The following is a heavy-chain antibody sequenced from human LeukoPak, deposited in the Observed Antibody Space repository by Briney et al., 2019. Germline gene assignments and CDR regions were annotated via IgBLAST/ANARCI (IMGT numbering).Heavy chain of an antibody. D-gene: IGHD3-22*01. CDR3: ARAYYYDSSGYDY. J-gene: IGHJ4*02. CDR2: IYHSGST. CDR1: GGSISSGGYS. V-gene: IGHV4-30-2*01. Sequence: SQTLSLTCAVSGGSISSGGYSWSWIRQPPGKGLEWIGYIYHSGSTYYNPSLKSRVTISVDRSKNQFSLKLSSVTAADTAVYYCARAYYYDSSGYDYWGQGTLVTVSS.